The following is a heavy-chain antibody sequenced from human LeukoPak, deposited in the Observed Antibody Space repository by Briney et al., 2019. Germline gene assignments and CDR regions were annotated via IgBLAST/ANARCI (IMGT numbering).Heavy chain of an antibody. Sequence: PGGSLRLSCAASGFSLSSYWMSWVRQAPGKGLEWVANINQDGSNMLYVDSVKGRFTISRDNAKNSLYLQMNNLRAEDTAVYFCVSGFLQWLYWGQGTLVTVSS. J-gene: IGHJ4*02. V-gene: IGHV3-7*01. CDR3: VSGFLQWLY. CDR2: INQDGSNM. D-gene: IGHD3-3*01. CDR1: GFSLSSYW.